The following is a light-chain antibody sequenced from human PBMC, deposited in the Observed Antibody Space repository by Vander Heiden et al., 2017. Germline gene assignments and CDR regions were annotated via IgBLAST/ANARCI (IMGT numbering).Light chain of an antibody. CDR1: QSINTY. J-gene: IGKJ1*01. CDR3: QQSFSTLWT. CDR2: AAS. V-gene: IGKV1-39*01. Sequence: DIQITQSPSSLSASVGDRVTITCRASQSINTYLNWYQQEPNEAPQLLIYAASTLHIGVPSRFSGSGSGTDFTLTISSLQPEDFATYYCQQSFSTLWTFGQGTKVEI.